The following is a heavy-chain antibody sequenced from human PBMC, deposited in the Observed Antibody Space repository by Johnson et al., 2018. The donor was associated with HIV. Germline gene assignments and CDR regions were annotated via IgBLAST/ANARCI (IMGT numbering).Heavy chain of an antibody. Sequence: VPLVESGGGVVRPAGSLTLSCAASVFTFHDFGMSWVRQVPGKGLEWISGINWNGHGTGYADSVKGRFTDSRDHAQNSLYLQMNSLKAEDTAIYYCAKNRDPSLGGTMVQGPPSDAFDIWGQGTMVTVSS. D-gene: IGHD3-10*01. CDR3: AKNRDPSLGGTMVQGPPSDAFDI. V-gene: IGHV3-20*04. CDR2: INWNGHGT. J-gene: IGHJ3*02. CDR1: VFTFHDFG.